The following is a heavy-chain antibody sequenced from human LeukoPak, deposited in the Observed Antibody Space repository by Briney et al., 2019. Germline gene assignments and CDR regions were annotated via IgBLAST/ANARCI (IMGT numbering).Heavy chain of an antibody. J-gene: IGHJ6*03. CDR3: ARVGGVGTNPLSWYYYYMDV. Sequence: GGSLRLSCAASGFTFSSYSMNWVRQAPGKGLEWVADINEDGSQKYHVDSVKGRFTISRDNAKNSLYLQMNSLRAEDTAVYYCARVGGVGTNPLSWYYYYMDVWGKGTTVTVSS. D-gene: IGHD1-14*01. V-gene: IGHV3-7*01. CDR2: INEDGSQK. CDR1: GFTFSSYS.